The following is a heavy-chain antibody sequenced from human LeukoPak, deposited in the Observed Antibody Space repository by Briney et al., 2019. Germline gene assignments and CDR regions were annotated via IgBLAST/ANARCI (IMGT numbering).Heavy chain of an antibody. CDR2: ISAYNGNT. CDR1: GYSFTSYG. CDR3: ARTTVTTARWFDP. Sequence: ASVKVSCKASGYSFTSYGISWVRQAPGQGLEWMGWISAYNGNTNYAQKLQGRVTMTTDTSTSTAYMELRSLRFDDTAVHYCARTTVTTARWFDPWGQGTLVTISS. J-gene: IGHJ5*02. D-gene: IGHD4-17*01. V-gene: IGHV1-18*01.